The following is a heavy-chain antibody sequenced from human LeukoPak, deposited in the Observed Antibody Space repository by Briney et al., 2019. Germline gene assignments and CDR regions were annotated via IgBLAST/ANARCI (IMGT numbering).Heavy chain of an antibody. CDR2: IYYSGST. V-gene: IGHV4-30-4*08. CDR1: GGSISSGDYY. D-gene: IGHD2-8*01. CDR3: ARGIVLMVYALAPRSGFDP. J-gene: IGHJ5*02. Sequence: PSQTLSLTCTVSGGSISSGDYYWSWNRQPPGKGLEWIGYIYYSGSTYYNPSLKSRVTISVDTSKNQFSLKLSSVTAADTAVYYCARGIVLMVYALAPRSGFDPWGQGTLVTVSS.